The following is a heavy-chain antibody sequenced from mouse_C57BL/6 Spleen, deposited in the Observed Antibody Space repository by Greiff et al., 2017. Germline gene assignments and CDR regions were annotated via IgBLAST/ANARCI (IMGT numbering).Heavy chain of an antibody. V-gene: IGHV1-50*01. D-gene: IGHD1-1*01. CDR1: GYTFTSYW. J-gene: IGHJ2*01. Sequence: VQLQQPGAELVKPGASVKLSCKASGYTFTSYWMQWVKQRPGQGLEWMGEIDPSDSNTNYNEKFKGKATLTVDSSSSTSYMQLSSLTSEDSAAYYCARRTAVVAGGYWGQGTTLTVAS. CDR3: ARRTAVVAGGY. CDR2: IDPSDSNT.